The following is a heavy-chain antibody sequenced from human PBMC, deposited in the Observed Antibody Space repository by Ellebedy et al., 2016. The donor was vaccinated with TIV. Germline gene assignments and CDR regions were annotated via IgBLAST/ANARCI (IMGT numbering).Heavy chain of an antibody. V-gene: IGHV1-18*01. CDR2: ISGYNGNR. J-gene: IGHJ4*02. CDR1: GYTFADYG. D-gene: IGHD4-17*01. Sequence: ASVKVSCKASGYTFADYGISWVRQAPGQGLEWMGWISGYNGNRNYAQKVQGRVTMTTDTSTSTAHMELTSLRADDTAVYYCARATRYGDYGPFDYWGQGTLVTVSS. CDR3: ARATRYGDYGPFDY.